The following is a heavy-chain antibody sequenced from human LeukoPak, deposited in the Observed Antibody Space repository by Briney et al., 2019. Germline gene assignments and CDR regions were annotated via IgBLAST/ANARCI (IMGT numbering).Heavy chain of an antibody. CDR2: ISYSGST. Sequence: SETLSLTCTVSGGSISSYYWSWIRQPPGKGLEWIGYISYSGSTNYNPSLKSRVTISGDTSKNQFSLKLSSVTAADTAVYYCAREEYCTNGECYRGNFDYWGRGTLVTVSS. CDR1: GGSISSYY. CDR3: AREEYCTNGECYRGNFDY. D-gene: IGHD2-8*01. J-gene: IGHJ4*02. V-gene: IGHV4-59*01.